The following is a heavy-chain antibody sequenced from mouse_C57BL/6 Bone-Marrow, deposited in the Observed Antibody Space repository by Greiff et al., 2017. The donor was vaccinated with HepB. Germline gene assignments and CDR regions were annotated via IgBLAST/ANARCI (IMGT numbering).Heavy chain of an antibody. D-gene: IGHD1-1*02. Sequence: EVKVVESGGGLVKPGGSLKLSCAASGFTFSDYGMHWVRQAPEKGLEWVAYISSGSSTIYYADTVKGRFTISRDNAKNTLFLQMTSLRSEDTAMYYCARNYAYAMDYWGQGTSVTVSS. V-gene: IGHV5-17*01. CDR2: ISSGSSTI. CDR3: ARNYAYAMDY. J-gene: IGHJ4*01. CDR1: GFTFSDYG.